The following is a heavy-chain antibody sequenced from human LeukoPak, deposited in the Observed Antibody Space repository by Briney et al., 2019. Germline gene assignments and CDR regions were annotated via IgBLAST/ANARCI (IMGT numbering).Heavy chain of an antibody. Sequence: GGSLRLSCAASGFTFSSYAMRWVRQAPGKGLEWVSSMSDNGDITDYADAVKGRFIISRDNSKNTLYLQMNCLRAEDTAVYYCAKVYGSYTSAMDVWGQGTTVTVSS. CDR3: AKVYGSYTSAMDV. V-gene: IGHV3-23*01. CDR2: MSDNGDIT. D-gene: IGHD1-26*01. CDR1: GFTFSSYA. J-gene: IGHJ6*02.